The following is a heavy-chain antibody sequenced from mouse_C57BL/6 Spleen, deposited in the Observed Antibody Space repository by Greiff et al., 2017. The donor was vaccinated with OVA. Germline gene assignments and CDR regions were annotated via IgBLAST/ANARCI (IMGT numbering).Heavy chain of an antibody. J-gene: IGHJ2*01. CDR2: IYPGNSDT. D-gene: IGHD2-4*01. V-gene: IGHV1-5*01. CDR3: TRIYYDYDGVFDY. Sequence: VQLQQSGTVLARPGASVKMSCKTSGYTFTSYWMHWVKQRPGQGLEWIGAIYPGNSDTSYNQKFKGKAKLTAVTSASTAYMELSSLTNEDSAVYYSTRIYYDYDGVFDYWGQGTTLTVAS. CDR1: GYTFTSYW.